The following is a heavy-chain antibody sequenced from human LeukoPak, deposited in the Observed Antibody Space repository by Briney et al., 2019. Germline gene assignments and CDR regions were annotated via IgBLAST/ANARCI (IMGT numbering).Heavy chain of an antibody. CDR3: ARDCYYDGSGLSCDEGYFDY. CDR1: GFTFSSYA. D-gene: IGHD3-22*01. J-gene: IGHJ4*02. Sequence: PGGSLRLSCAASGFTFSSYAMHWLRQAPGEGLEWLALILYDGSNKWYADSVKGRFTASRDNSRNTLYLQMNSLRAEDTAVYFCARDCYYDGSGLSCDEGYFDYWGQGTLVTVSS. V-gene: IGHV3-33*01. CDR2: ILYDGSNK.